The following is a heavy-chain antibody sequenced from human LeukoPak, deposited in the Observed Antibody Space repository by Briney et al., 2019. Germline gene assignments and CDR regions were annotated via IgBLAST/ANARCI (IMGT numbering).Heavy chain of an antibody. Sequence: GRSLRLPCAASGFTFSNYGMHWVRQAPGKGLEWVAVIWFDGTNKYYADSVRGRFTISRDNSKSTLYLQMSSLRAEDTAVYYCARDRGVAAHLDYWGQGTLVTVSS. J-gene: IGHJ4*02. CDR1: GFTFSNYG. V-gene: IGHV3-33*01. D-gene: IGHD5-12*01. CDR2: IWFDGTNK. CDR3: ARDRGVAAHLDY.